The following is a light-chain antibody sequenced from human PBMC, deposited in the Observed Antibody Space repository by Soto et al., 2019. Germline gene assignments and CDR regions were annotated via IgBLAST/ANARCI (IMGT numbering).Light chain of an antibody. V-gene: IGLV1-40*01. CDR1: SSNIGAGYD. Sequence: SLLTPPPPLSWAPGQRGTLPRPGSSSNIGAGYDVHWYQQLPGTAPKLLIYGNSNRPSGVPDRFSGSKSGTSASLAITGLQAEDEADYYCQSYDSSLSGSVFGTGTKVTVL. CDR2: GNS. CDR3: QSYDSSLSGSV. J-gene: IGLJ1*01.